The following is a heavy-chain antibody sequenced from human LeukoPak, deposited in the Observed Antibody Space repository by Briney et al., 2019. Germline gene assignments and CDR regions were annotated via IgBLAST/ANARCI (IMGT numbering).Heavy chain of an antibody. D-gene: IGHD4-17*01. CDR1: GFTFDYYG. CDR2: ISSSGSTI. V-gene: IGHV3-48*03. CDR3: ARVGYGDYGRY. J-gene: IGHJ4*02. Sequence: GGSLRLSCAASGFTFDYYGMGWVRQAPGKGLEWVSYISSSGSTIYYADSVKGRFTISRDNAKNSLYLQMNSLRAEDTAVYYCARVGYGDYGRYWGQGTLVTVSS.